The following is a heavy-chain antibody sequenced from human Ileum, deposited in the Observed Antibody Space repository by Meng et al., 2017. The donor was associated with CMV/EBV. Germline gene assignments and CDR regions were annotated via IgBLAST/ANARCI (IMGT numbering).Heavy chain of an antibody. V-gene: IGHV4-39*07. D-gene: IGHD3-10*01. CDR3: ARDSTYPSGLDY. CDR2: IPYSGTA. Sequence: LTRQESGPGLVKPSETLSLTCTVSGGSISSSLYYWGWIRQPPGKGLEWIGTIPYSGTAFYNLSLKSRVAISIDTSKFQFSLKLSSVTATDTAVYYCARDSTYPSGLDYWGQGTLVTVSS. J-gene: IGHJ4*02. CDR1: GGSISSSLYY.